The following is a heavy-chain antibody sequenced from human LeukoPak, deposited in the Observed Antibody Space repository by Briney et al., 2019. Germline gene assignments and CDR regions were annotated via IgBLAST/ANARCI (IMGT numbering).Heavy chain of an antibody. CDR3: ATSQLAAEEYFQY. CDR2: VDPEDGET. CDR1: GFTFIDNN. D-gene: IGHD6-19*01. Sequence: GATVKISCKTSGFTFIDNNMYWVQQAPGKGLEWMGRVDPEDGETIYAEKFRGRVTITSDTSTDTLYIEVSSLRSEDTAVYYCATSQLAAEEYFQYWGQGTLVIVSS. J-gene: IGHJ1*01. V-gene: IGHV1-69-2*01.